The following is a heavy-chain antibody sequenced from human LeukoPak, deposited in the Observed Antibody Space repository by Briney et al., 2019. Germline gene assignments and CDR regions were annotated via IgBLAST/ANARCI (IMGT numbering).Heavy chain of an antibody. V-gene: IGHV3-7*04. CDR3: ARGSGWYYH. D-gene: IGHD3-16*01. CDR1: GFTFSNSW. J-gene: IGHJ4*02. Sequence: GGPLRLSCAASGFTFSNSWMSWVRQAPGQGLEWVANIKQDGSEKYYVDSVKGRFTISRDNAKNSLYLQMNSLRAEDTAVYYCARGSGWYYHWGQGTLVTVSS. CDR2: IKQDGSEK.